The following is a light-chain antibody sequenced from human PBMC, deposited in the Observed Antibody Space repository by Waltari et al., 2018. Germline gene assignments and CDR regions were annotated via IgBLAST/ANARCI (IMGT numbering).Light chain of an antibody. V-gene: IGKV3-20*01. CDR2: GAS. Sequence: EIVLTQSPGTLSLSPGARATLSCRASQYVSSSYLAWYQQKPGQAPRLLIYGASSRATGIPDRFSGSGSGTDFTLTISRLEPEDFAVFYCQQYGSSPRTFGQGTKVEI. CDR1: QYVSSSY. CDR3: QQYGSSPRT. J-gene: IGKJ1*01.